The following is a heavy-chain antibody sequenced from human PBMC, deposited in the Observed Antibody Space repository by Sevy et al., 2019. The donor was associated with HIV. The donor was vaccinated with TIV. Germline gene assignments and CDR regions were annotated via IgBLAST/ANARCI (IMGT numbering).Heavy chain of an antibody. CDR2: IYRSGTT. J-gene: IGHJ5*01. V-gene: IGHV4-38-2*01. D-gene: IGHD5-12*01. CDR1: SYSVGSDNY. CDR3: ARALGMATFGQIRFDS. Sequence: SQTLSLTCAVSSYSVGSDNYWGWIRQSPGKGLEWIGIIYRSGTTYYNPSLKSPVTISVDTSKNQFSLKLSSVTASDTAVYFCARALGMATFGQIRFDSWGQGTLVTVSS.